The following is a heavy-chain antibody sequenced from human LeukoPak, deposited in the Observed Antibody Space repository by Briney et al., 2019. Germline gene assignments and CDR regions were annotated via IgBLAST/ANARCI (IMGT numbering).Heavy chain of an antibody. CDR1: GGTFSSYA. Sequence: ASVKVSCKASGGTFSSYAISWVRQAPGQGLEWMGGIIPIFGTANYAQKFQGRVTITADESTSTAYMELSSLRSEDTAVYYCARGRSSYYYDSSGYASFDYWGQGTLVTVSS. D-gene: IGHD3-22*01. CDR2: IIPIFGTA. J-gene: IGHJ4*02. CDR3: ARGRSSYYYDSSGYASFDY. V-gene: IGHV1-69*13.